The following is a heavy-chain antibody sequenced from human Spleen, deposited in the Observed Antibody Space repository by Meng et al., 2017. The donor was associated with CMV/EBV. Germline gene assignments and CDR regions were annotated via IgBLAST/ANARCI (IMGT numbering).Heavy chain of an antibody. CDR2: INHSGST. J-gene: IGHJ4*02. V-gene: IGHV4-34*01. CDR1: GGSFSGYY. CDR3: ARGKRVGAYFDY. Sequence: QVHLKQWGAGLLKPSETLSLTCAVYGGSFSGYYWSWIRQPPGKGLEWIGEINHSGSTNYNPSLKSRVTISVDTSKNQFSLKLSSVTAADTAVYYCARGKRVGAYFDYWGQGTLVTVSS. D-gene: IGHD1-26*01.